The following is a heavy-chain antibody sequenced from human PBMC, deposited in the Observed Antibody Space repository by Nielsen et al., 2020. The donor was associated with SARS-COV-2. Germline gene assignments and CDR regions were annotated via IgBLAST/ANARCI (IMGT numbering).Heavy chain of an antibody. Sequence: GESLKISCAASGFTFTSYGMHWVRQASGKGLEWVAVISYDGSNKYYADSVKGRFTISRDNSKNTLYLQMNSLRAEDTAVYYCAKGGGRQWLGDGYWGQGTLVTVSS. CDR2: ISYDGSNK. CDR3: AKGGGRQWLGDGY. V-gene: IGHV3-30*18. D-gene: IGHD6-19*01. J-gene: IGHJ4*02. CDR1: GFTFTSYG.